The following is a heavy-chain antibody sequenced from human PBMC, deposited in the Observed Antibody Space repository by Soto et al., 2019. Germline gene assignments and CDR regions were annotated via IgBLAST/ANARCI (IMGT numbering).Heavy chain of an antibody. V-gene: IGHV1-8*01. CDR1: GYTFTTYY. CDR3: ARGRYRSTWFDY. J-gene: IGHJ4*02. CDR2: VNPNSENT. Sequence: ASVKVSCKASGYTFTTYYLNWVRQATGQGLEWMGWVNPNSENTVYAQKFQGRVTMTRNTSISTVYMELSGLRSEDTAVYYCARGRYRSTWFDYWGQGSLVTVSS. D-gene: IGHD6-13*01.